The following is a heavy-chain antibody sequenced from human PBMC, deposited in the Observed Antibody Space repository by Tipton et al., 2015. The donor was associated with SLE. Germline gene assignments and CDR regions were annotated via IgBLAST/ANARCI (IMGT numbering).Heavy chain of an antibody. D-gene: IGHD6-19*01. CDR1: GGSIGNNQ. CDR2: IYSSGRT. J-gene: IGHJ3*02. V-gene: IGHV4-4*07. CDR3: ARRGWVDAFDI. Sequence: TLSLTCTVSGGSIGNNQWSWIRQSAGKGLEWIGRIYSSGRTNYNPSLKSRVTMSVDTSRKQFSLKLTSVTAADTAVYYCARRGWVDAFDIWGQGTMVIVSS.